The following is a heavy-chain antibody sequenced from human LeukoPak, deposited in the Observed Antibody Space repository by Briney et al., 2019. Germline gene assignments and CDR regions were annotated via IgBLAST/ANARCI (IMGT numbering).Heavy chain of an antibody. Sequence: GGSLRLSCAASGFTFSSYTMNGVRQAPGRGLEWVSSISSSSSYKYYADSVKGRFTISRDNAKNSLYLQMNSLRAEDTAVYYCARETTTIFGVVPYYFDYWGQGTLVTVSS. V-gene: IGHV3-21*01. J-gene: IGHJ4*02. D-gene: IGHD3-3*01. CDR1: GFTFSSYT. CDR3: ARETTTIFGVVPYYFDY. CDR2: ISSSSSYK.